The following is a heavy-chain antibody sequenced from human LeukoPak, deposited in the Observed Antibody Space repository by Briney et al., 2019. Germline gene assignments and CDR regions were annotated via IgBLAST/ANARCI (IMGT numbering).Heavy chain of an antibody. CDR3: ATSSTVTHTRDP. CDR2: INPHSGAT. CDR1: GYGFSDVY. J-gene: IGHJ5*02. Sequence: GASVKVSCKASGYGFSDVYFNWVRQAPGQGLEWMGWINPHSGATNYAQRFQGRVSMDGYFDTTHMEPTRLKSGDTPFYYCATSSTVTHTRDPWGQGTLVTVS. V-gene: IGHV1-2*02. D-gene: IGHD1-1*01.